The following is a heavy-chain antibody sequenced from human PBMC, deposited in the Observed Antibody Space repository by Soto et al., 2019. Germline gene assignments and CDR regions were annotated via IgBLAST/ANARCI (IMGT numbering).Heavy chain of an antibody. V-gene: IGHV4-59*01. Sequence: SETLSLTCTVSGGSISSYYWSWIRQPPGKGLEWIGYIYYSGSTNYNPSLKSRVTISVDTSKNQFSLKLSSVTAADTAVYYCARVSRYSSSWRYDAFDIWGQGTMVTVSS. D-gene: IGHD6-13*01. J-gene: IGHJ3*02. CDR3: ARVSRYSSSWRYDAFDI. CDR2: IYYSGST. CDR1: GGSISSYY.